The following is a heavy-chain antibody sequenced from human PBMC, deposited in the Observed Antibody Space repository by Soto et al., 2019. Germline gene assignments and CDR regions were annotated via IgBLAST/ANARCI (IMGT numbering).Heavy chain of an antibody. V-gene: IGHV3-30-3*01. Sequence: QVQLVESGGGVVQPGRSLRLSCAASGFTLSSYSMHWVRQAPGKGLDWVAAMSYDGSSKYFADSVKGRFTISRDNSKNTLSLQMNSLGAEDSAVYYCARGRSVCNHEDFEYWGQGTLLTVSS. CDR2: MSYDGSSK. CDR3: ARGRSVCNHEDFEY. CDR1: GFTLSSYS. D-gene: IGHD2-8*01. J-gene: IGHJ4*02.